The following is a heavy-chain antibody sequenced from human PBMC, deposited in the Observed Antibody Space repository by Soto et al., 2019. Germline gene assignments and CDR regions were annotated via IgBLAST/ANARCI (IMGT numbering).Heavy chain of an antibody. J-gene: IGHJ3*02. CDR2: IKSKTDGGTT. D-gene: IGHD2-15*01. CDR3: TTTRYCSGGSCYSYDAFDI. V-gene: IGHV3-15*01. Sequence: EVQLVESGGGLVKPGGSLRHSCAASGFTFSNAWMSWVRQAPGKGLEWVGRIKSKTDGGTTDYAAPVKGRFTISRDDSKNTLYLQMNSLKTEDTAVYYCTTTRYCSGGSCYSYDAFDIWGQGTMVTVSS. CDR1: GFTFSNAW.